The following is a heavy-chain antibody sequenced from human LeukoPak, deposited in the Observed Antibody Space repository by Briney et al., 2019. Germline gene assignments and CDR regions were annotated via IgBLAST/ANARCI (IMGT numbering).Heavy chain of an antibody. CDR2: ISYDGSNK. D-gene: IGHD3-22*01. J-gene: IGHJ6*02. V-gene: IGHV3-30*18. Sequence: GGSLRLSCAASGFTFSSYGMHWVRQAPGKGLEWAAVISYDGSNKYYADSVKGRFTISRDNSKNTLDLQMNSLRGEDTAVYYCAKENFYRVVMANYGMDVWGQGTTVTVSS. CDR3: AKENFYRVVMANYGMDV. CDR1: GFTFSSYG.